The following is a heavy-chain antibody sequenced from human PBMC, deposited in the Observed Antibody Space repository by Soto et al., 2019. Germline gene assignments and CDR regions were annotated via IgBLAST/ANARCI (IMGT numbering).Heavy chain of an antibody. J-gene: IGHJ3*02. CDR2: IKQDGSEK. D-gene: IGHD3-9*01. Sequence: QPGGSLRLSCAASGFTFSSYWMSWVRQAPGKGLEWVANIKQDGSEKYYVDSVKGRFTISRDNAKNSLYLQMNSLRAEDTAVYYCARAGIDWSYFAFDIWGQGTMVTVSS. CDR3: ARAGIDWSYFAFDI. CDR1: GFTFSSYW. V-gene: IGHV3-7*01.